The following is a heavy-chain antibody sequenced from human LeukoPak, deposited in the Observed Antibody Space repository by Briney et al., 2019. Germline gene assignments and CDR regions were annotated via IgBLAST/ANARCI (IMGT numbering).Heavy chain of an antibody. D-gene: IGHD6-13*01. CDR1: GFTFSRYW. J-gene: IGHJ5*02. CDR2: IKQDGSEK. V-gene: IGHV3-7*01. Sequence: GGSLRLSCAASGFTFSRYWMNWVRQAPGKGLDWVANIKQDGSEKYYVDSVKGRFTISRDNAKNSLYLQMNSLRAEDTAVYYCARDLYSSNDAWGQGTLVTVSS. CDR3: ARDLYSSNDA.